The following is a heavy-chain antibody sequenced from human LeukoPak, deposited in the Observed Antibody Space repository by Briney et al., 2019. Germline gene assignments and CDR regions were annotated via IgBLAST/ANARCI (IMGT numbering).Heavy chain of an antibody. D-gene: IGHD3-3*01. CDR1: GFTFDDYG. V-gene: IGHV3-20*04. Sequence: GGSLRLSCAAFGFTFDDYGMSWVRQAPGKGLEWVSGINWNGGSTGYADSVKGRFTISRDNAKNSLYLQMNSLRAEDTALYYCARRDSGGDFWSGYLDYWGQGTLVTVSS. CDR2: INWNGGST. J-gene: IGHJ4*02. CDR3: ARRDSGGDFWSGYLDY.